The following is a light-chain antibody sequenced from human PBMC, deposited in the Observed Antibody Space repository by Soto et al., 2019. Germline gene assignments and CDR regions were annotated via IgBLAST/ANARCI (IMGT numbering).Light chain of an antibody. CDR1: QGIGND. V-gene: IGKV1-6*02. CDR2: AAT. J-gene: IGKJ4*01. Sequence: AIQMAQSPSSLSASVGDRVTITCRASQGIGNDVGWYQQKPGKAPKLLLYAATTLQSGVPSRFSGTRSGTDFTLTISSLQPEDFALYYCPQYNKWPPLTFGGGTKVEI. CDR3: PQYNKWPPLT.